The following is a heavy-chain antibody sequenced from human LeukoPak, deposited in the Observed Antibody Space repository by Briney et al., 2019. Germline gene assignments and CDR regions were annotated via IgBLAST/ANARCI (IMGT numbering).Heavy chain of an antibody. V-gene: IGHV4-39*07. CDR2: IYYSGST. CDR1: GGSISSSSYY. J-gene: IGHJ5*02. D-gene: IGHD3-10*01. CDR3: ARSYVLLWFGESDNWFDP. Sequence: KPSETLSLTCTVSGGSISSSSYYWGWIRQPPGKGLEWIGSIYYSGSTYYNPSLKSRVTISVDTSKNQFSLKLSSVTAADTAVYYCARSYVLLWFGESDNWFDPWGQGTLVTVSS.